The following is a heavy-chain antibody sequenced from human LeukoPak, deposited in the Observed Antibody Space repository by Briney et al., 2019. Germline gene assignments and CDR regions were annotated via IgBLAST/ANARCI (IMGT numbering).Heavy chain of an antibody. CDR3: AGAARIVVVVAAFY. Sequence: GASVKVSCEASGYTFTGYYMHWVRQAPGQGLEWMGWINPNSGGTNYAQKFQGRVTMTRDTSISTAYMELSRLRSDDTAVYYCAGAARIVVVVAAFYWGQGTLVTVSS. V-gene: IGHV1-2*02. D-gene: IGHD2-15*01. J-gene: IGHJ4*02. CDR2: INPNSGGT. CDR1: GYTFTGYY.